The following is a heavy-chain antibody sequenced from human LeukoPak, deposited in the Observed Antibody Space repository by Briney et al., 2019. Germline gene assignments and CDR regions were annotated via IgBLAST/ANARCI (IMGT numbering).Heavy chain of an antibody. CDR3: ARGGTVNYYYMDV. D-gene: IGHD4-11*01. Sequence: PSETLSLTCTVSGGSISSYYWSWIRQPAGKGLEWIGRIYTTGSTNYNPSLKSRVTMSVDTSENQFSLKLSSVTAADTAVYYCARGGTVNYYYMDVWGKGTTVTVSS. CDR1: GGSISSYY. J-gene: IGHJ6*03. CDR2: IYTTGST. V-gene: IGHV4-4*07.